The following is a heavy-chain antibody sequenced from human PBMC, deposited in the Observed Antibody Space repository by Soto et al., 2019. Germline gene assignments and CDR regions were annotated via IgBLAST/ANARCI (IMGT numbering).Heavy chain of an antibody. CDR1: GYTFTSYY. J-gene: IGHJ3*02. D-gene: IGHD4-4*01. Sequence: ASVKVSCKASGYTFTSYYMHCVRQAPGQGLEWMGIINPSGGSTSYAQKFQGRVTMTRDTSTSTVYMELSSLRSEDTAVYYCAPVPTVSAWGFDIWGQGTMVTVPS. CDR2: INPSGGST. CDR3: APVPTVSAWGFDI. V-gene: IGHV1-46*03.